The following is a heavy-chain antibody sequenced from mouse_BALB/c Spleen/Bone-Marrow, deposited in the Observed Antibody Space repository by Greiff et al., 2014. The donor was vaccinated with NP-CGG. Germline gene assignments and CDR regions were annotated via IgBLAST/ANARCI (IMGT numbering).Heavy chain of an antibody. Sequence: VQGVESGPGLVAPSQSLSITCTVSGFSLTNYGVHWVRQPPGKGLEWLGIIWAGGTTNYNSALMSRLSITKDNSKSQVFLKMNSLQTDDTAMYYCARDRGYGNGAMDCWGQGTSVTVSS. CDR1: GFSLTNYG. CDR2: IWAGGTT. D-gene: IGHD2-1*01. J-gene: IGHJ4*01. V-gene: IGHV2-9*02. CDR3: ARDRGYGNGAMDC.